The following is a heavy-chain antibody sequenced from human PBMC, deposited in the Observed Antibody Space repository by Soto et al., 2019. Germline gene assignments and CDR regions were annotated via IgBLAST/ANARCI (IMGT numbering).Heavy chain of an antibody. Sequence: PSITCARRGGYICRSRYSRGRIRQPTGKGLEWIGYIYHSGSTYYNPSLKSRVTISVDRSKNQFSLKLISLCARDTAVSCCARVLDYWGQGTLVTVSS. CDR1: GGYICRSRYS. CDR2: IYHSGST. CDR3: ARVLDY. V-gene: IGHV4-30-2*01. J-gene: IGHJ4*02.